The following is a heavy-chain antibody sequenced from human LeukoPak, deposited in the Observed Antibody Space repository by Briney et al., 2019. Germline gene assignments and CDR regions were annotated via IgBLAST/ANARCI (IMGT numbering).Heavy chain of an antibody. D-gene: IGHD2/OR15-2a*01. V-gene: IGHV3-30*04. CDR2: VSYDGSNK. CDR3: ASRTDTSYGFDI. J-gene: IGHJ3*02. CDR1: GFTFSSYA. Sequence: GGSLRLSCAASGFTFSSYAMHWVRQAPGRGLEWVAVVSYDGSNKYYADSVKGRFTISRDNSKNTLYLQMSSLRAEDTAVYYCASRTDTSYGFDIWGQGTMVTVSS.